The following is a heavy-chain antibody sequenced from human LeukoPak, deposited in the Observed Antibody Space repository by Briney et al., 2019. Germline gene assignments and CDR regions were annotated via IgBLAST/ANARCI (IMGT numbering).Heavy chain of an antibody. CDR3: ARGIGHYDFYCDP. J-gene: IGHJ5*02. D-gene: IGHD3-3*01. V-gene: IGHV3-33*01. CDR2: VSYDGINK. CDR1: GFTLSVHG. Sequence: GGSLRLSCAASGFTLSVHGMHWVRQAPGKGLEYVAGVSYDGINKYYADSVKGRFTTSRDISKNTLNLQMNSLRAEDTAVYYCARGIGHYDFYCDPWGQGTLVTVSS.